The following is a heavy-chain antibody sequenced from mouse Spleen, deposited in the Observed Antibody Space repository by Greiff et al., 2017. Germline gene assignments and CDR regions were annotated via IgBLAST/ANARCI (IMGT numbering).Heavy chain of an antibody. CDR1: GYAFSSSW. V-gene: IGHV1-82*01. CDR3: AKTGYFDS. J-gene: IGHJ2*01. Sequence: QVQLQQSGPELVKPGASVKISCKASGYAFSSSWMNWVKQRPGKGLEWIGRIYPGDGDTNYNGKFKGKATVTADKSSSTTYMQLSSLTSEDSAVYFCAKTGYFDSWGQGTTLTVSS. CDR2: IYPGDGDT.